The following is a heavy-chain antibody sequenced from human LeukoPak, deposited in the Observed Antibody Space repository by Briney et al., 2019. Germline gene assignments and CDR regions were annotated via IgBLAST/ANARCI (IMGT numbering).Heavy chain of an antibody. V-gene: IGHV1-69*04. Sequence: SVKVSCKASGGTFISYAISWVRQAPGQGLEWMGRIIPILGIANYAQKFQGRVTITADKSTSTAYMELSSLRSADTAVYYCARVPTYYYDSSGSQYFQHWGQGTLVTVSS. CDR3: ARVPTYYYDSSGSQYFQH. CDR1: GGTFISYA. D-gene: IGHD3-22*01. J-gene: IGHJ1*01. CDR2: IIPILGIA.